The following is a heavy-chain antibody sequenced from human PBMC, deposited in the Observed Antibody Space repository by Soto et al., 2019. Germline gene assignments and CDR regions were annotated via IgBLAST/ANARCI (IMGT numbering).Heavy chain of an antibody. CDR1: GGSISSSNW. CDR2: IYHSGST. V-gene: IGHV4-4*02. CDR3: ARGYCSSTSCYGFCC. Sequence: SETLSLTCAVSGGSISSSNWWSWVRQPPGKGLEWIGEIYHSGSTNYNPSLKSRVTISVDKSKNQFSLKLSSVTAADTAVYYCARGYCSSTSCYGFCCWGQGTLVTVSS. D-gene: IGHD2-2*01. J-gene: IGHJ4*02.